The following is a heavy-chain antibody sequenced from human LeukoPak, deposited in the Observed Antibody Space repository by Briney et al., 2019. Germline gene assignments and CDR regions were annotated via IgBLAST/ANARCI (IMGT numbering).Heavy chain of an antibody. V-gene: IGHV3-30*18. CDR1: GFTFSSYG. Sequence: GGSLRLSCAASGFTFSSYGMHWVRQAPGKGLEWVAVISYDGSNKYYADSVKGRFTISRDNSKNTLYLQMNSLRAEDTAVYYCAKVGIRLRQQLVPFDYWGQGTLVTVSS. J-gene: IGHJ4*02. CDR3: AKVGIRLRQQLVPFDY. CDR2: ISYDGSNK. D-gene: IGHD6-13*01.